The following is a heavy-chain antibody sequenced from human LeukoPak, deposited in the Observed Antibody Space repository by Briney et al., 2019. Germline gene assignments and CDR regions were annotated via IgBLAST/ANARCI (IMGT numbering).Heavy chain of an antibody. J-gene: IGHJ3*02. V-gene: IGHV3-15*01. CDR2: IKSKTDGGTT. CDR1: GFTFSNAW. Sequence: GGSLRLSCAASGFTFSNAWMSWVRQAPGKGLEWVGRIKSKTDGGTTDYAAPVKGRFTISRDDSKNTLYLQMNSLKTEDTAVYYCTTEGNFASCSSTSCRSYAFDIWGQGTMVTVSS. D-gene: IGHD2-2*01. CDR3: TTEGNFASCSSTSCRSYAFDI.